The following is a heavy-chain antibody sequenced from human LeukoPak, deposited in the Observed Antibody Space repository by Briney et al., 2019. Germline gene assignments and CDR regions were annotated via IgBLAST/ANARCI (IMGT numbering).Heavy chain of an antibody. CDR1: GGSISSSSYY. Sequence: SETLSLTCTVSGGSISSSSYYWSWIRQPPGKGLEWIGSIYYSGSTYYNPSLKSRVTISVDTSKNQCSLKLRSVTAADTAVYYCARLISMTMSGSAFDIWGQGTMVTVSS. CDR3: ARLISMTMSGSAFDI. D-gene: IGHD1-26*01. J-gene: IGHJ3*02. V-gene: IGHV4-39*07. CDR2: IYYSGST.